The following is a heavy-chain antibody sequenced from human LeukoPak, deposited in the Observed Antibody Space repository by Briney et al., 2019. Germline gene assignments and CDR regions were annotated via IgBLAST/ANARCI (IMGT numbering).Heavy chain of an antibody. CDR3: ARVLGDTPVYFQH. J-gene: IGHJ1*01. Sequence: ASVKVSCKASGGTFSSYAISWVRQAPGQGLEWMGGIIPIFGTANYAQKFQGRVTLTTDESTSTAYMELSSLRSEDTAVYYCARVLGDTPVYFQHWGPGTLVTVSS. V-gene: IGHV1-69*05. CDR1: GGTFSSYA. D-gene: IGHD3-10*01. CDR2: IIPIFGTA.